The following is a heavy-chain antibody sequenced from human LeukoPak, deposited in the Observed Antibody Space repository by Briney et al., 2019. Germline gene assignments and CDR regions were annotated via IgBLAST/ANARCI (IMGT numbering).Heavy chain of an antibody. CDR1: GFTFSSYN. CDR3: ARAGYSGYDDPFDY. CDR2: ISSSSGTI. J-gene: IGHJ4*02. D-gene: IGHD5-12*01. Sequence: GGSLRLSCAASGFTFSSYNMNWVRQAPGKGLEWVSYISSSSGTIYYADSVKGRFTISRDNAKNSLYLQMNSLRAEDTAVYYCARAGYSGYDDPFDYWGQGTLVTVSS. V-gene: IGHV3-48*01.